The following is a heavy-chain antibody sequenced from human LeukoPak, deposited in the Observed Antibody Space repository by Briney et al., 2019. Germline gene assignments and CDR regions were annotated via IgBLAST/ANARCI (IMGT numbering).Heavy chain of an antibody. Sequence: SETLSLTCTVSGGSISSSSYYWGWIRQPPGKGLEWIGSIYYSGSTYYNPSLKSRVTISVDTSKNQFSLKLSSVTAADTVVYYCARSRMGMVRGEFDPWGQGTLVTVSS. D-gene: IGHD3-10*01. CDR2: IYYSGST. CDR1: GGSISSSSYY. V-gene: IGHV4-39*07. J-gene: IGHJ5*02. CDR3: ARSRMGMVRGEFDP.